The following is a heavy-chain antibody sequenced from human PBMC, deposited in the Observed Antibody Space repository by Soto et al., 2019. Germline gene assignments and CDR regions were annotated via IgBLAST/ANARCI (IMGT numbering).Heavy chain of an antibody. D-gene: IGHD1-26*01. J-gene: IGHJ4*02. Sequence: ASVKVSCKASGYTFTVYYMHWVRQAPGQGLEWMGWINPKSGGTMYPQKFQGRVTMAWDTSISTAYMALTRLRSDDTAVYYCARDLAKGGGSAGFDYWGQGTLVTVSS. V-gene: IGHV1-2*02. CDR2: INPKSGGT. CDR3: ARDLAKGGGSAGFDY. CDR1: GYTFTVYY.